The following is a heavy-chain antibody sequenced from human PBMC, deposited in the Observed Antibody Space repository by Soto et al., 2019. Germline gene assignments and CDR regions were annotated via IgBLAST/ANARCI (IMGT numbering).Heavy chain of an antibody. CDR2: ISYSGST. CDR3: ARIYCGGDCYTNWYLDL. V-gene: IGHV4-59*01. Sequence: QVQLQESGPGLVKPSETLSLTCTVSGGSISSYYWGWIRQPPGMGLEWIGYISYSGSTNYNPSLKSRVTISVDTSKNQFSLNLSSVTAADTAVYYCARIYCGGDCYTNWYLDLCGRGTLVTVSS. J-gene: IGHJ2*01. CDR1: GGSISSYY. D-gene: IGHD2-21*02.